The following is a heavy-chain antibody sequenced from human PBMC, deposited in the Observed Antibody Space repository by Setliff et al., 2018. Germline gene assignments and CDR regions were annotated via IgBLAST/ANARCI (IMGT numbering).Heavy chain of an antibody. CDR1: GFTFSSYS. CDR2: ISWNSGSI. V-gene: IGHV3-48*01. J-gene: IGHJ4*02. CDR3: ASAPIWFGELYYFDY. D-gene: IGHD3-10*01. Sequence: PGGSLRLSCAASGFTFSSYSMNWVRQAPGKGLEWVSGISWNSGSIGYADSVKGRFTISRDNAKNSLYLQMNSLRAEDTAVYYCASAPIWFGELYYFDYWGQGTLVTVSS.